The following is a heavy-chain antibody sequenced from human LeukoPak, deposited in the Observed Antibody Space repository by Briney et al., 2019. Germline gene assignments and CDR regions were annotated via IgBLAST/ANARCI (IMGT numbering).Heavy chain of an antibody. CDR1: GGSISSGGYS. V-gene: IGHV4-30-4*07. Sequence: PSETLSLTCAVSGGSISSGGYSWSRIRQPPGKGLEWIGYIYYSGTTYYNPSLKSRVTISVDTSKNQFSLKLSSVTAADTAVYYCASFEGARGYDYFDYWGQGTLVTVSS. CDR3: ASFEGARGYDYFDY. J-gene: IGHJ4*02. CDR2: IYYSGTT. D-gene: IGHD5-12*01.